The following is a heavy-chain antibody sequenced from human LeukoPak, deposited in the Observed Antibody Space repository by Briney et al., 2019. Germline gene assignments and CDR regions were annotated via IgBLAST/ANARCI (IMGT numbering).Heavy chain of an antibody. CDR3: AKEAYITWYSSSWYWFDP. J-gene: IGHJ5*02. CDR1: GFTFSSYA. CDR2: ISGSGGST. Sequence: PGRSLRLSCAASGFTFSSYAMSWVRQAPGKGLEWVSAISGSGGSTYYADSVKGRFTISRDNSKNTLYLQMNSLRAEDTAVYYCAKEAYITWYSSSWYWFDPWGQGTLVTVSS. V-gene: IGHV3-23*01. D-gene: IGHD6-13*01.